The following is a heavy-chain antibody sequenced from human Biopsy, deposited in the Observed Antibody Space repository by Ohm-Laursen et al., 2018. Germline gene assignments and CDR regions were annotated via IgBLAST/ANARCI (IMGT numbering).Heavy chain of an antibody. CDR1: GFSFSDYH. CDR2: ISGGGTI. V-gene: IGHV3-11*01. Sequence: SLRLSCSASGFSFSDYHMRWIRQAPGRGLEWVSYISGGGTIYYGDSMKGRVIISRDNAKNSLYLQMNSLRAEDTAIYYCARNLRLAITMNSGETTHSFHFGMDVWGQGTSVTVSS. D-gene: IGHD3/OR15-3a*01. CDR3: ARNLRLAITMNSGETTHSFHFGMDV. J-gene: IGHJ6*02.